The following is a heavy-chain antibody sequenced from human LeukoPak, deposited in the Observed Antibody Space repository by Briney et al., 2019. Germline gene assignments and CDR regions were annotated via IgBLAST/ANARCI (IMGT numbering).Heavy chain of an antibody. D-gene: IGHD2-2*01. CDR3: AKDLDIVVEGSGFDY. J-gene: IGHJ4*02. CDR2: ISGSGGST. CDR1: GFTFSSYA. Sequence: GGSLRLSCAASGFTFSSYAMSWVRQAPGKGLEWVSAISGSGGSTYYADSVKGRFTISRDNSKNTLYLQMNSLRAEDTAVYYCAKDLDIVVEGSGFDYRGQGTLVTVSS. V-gene: IGHV3-23*01.